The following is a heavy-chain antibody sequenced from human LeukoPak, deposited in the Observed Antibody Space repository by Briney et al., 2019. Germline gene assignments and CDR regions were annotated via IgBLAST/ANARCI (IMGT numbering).Heavy chain of an antibody. J-gene: IGHJ6*03. CDR1: GGSISSYY. CDR2: IYYSGST. Sequence: SETLSLTCTVSGGSISSYYWSWIRQPAGKGLEWIGSIYYSGSTYYNPSLKSRVTISVDTSKNQFSLKLSSVTAADTAVYYCARHLYYYYMDVWGKGTTVTVSS. CDR3: ARHLYYYYMDV. V-gene: IGHV4-59*05.